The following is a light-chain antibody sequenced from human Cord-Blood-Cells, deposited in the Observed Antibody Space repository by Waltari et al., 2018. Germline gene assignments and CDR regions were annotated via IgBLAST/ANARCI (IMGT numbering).Light chain of an antibody. CDR3: QQYNSYSPYS. J-gene: IGKJ2*03. CDR2: KAS. CDR1: QSISSW. V-gene: IGKV1-5*03. Sequence: DIQMTQSPSTLSASVGDRVTITCRASQSISSWLAWYQQKPGKAPKLLIYKASSLESGFPSRFSGSGSGTECTLTISSLQPDDFSTYYCQQYNSYSPYSFGQGTKLEIK.